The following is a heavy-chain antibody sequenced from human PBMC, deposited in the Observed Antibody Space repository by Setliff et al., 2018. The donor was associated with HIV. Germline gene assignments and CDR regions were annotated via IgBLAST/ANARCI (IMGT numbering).Heavy chain of an antibody. D-gene: IGHD3-10*01. CDR3: ARVKADGSGSYFQY. CDR2: IIPIFGTT. Sequence: SVKVSCKASGGTFSTHAINWVRQAPGQGLEWMGGIIPIFGTTHYAQNLQGRVTMTTDTATSTVYMQLRSLTTDDTAVYYCARVKADGSGSYFQYWGQGTRVTVSS. CDR1: GGTFSTHA. V-gene: IGHV1-69*05. J-gene: IGHJ4*02.